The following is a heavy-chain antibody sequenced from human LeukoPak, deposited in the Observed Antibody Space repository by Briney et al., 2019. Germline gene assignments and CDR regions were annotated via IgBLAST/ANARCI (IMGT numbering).Heavy chain of an antibody. J-gene: IGHJ6*03. Sequence: TGGSLRLSCAASGFTFDDYGMSWVRQAPGKGLEWVSGINWNGGSTGYADSVKGRFTISRDNAKNSLYLQMNSLRAEDTALYYCARGRSSGWYSSDYYYYMDVWGKGTTVTVSS. CDR3: ARGRSSGWYSSDYYYYMDV. V-gene: IGHV3-20*04. CDR1: GFTFDDYG. D-gene: IGHD6-19*01. CDR2: INWNGGST.